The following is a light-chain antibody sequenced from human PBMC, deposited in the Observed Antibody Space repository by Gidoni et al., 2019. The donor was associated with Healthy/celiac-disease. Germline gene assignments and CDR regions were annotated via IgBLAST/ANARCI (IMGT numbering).Light chain of an antibody. CDR2: RNN. CDR1: SSNIVSNY. CDR3: AAWDDSLSGFAV. V-gene: IGLV1-47*01. J-gene: IGLJ7*01. Sequence: QSVLPQPPSASGTPGPRVTISCSGSSSNIVSNYVYWYQPLPGTAPKLLIYRNNQRPSGVPDRFSGSKSGTSASLAISGLRSEDEADYYCAAWDDSLSGFAVFGGGTQLTVL.